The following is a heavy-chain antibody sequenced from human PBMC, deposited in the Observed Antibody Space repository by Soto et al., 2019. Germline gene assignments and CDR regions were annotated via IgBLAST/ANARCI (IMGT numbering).Heavy chain of an antibody. D-gene: IGHD7-27*01. CDR3: ARDIGTGLYYYYGMDV. V-gene: IGHV3-33*01. CDR2: IWYDGSNR. Sequence: GGSLRLSCAASGFTFSNYAIHRVRQAPGKGLEWVAVIWYDGSNRYYIDSVKGRFTISRDNSKNMLYLQMNSLRAEDTALYYCARDIGTGLYYYYGMDVWGQGTTVTVS. J-gene: IGHJ6*02. CDR1: GFTFSNYA.